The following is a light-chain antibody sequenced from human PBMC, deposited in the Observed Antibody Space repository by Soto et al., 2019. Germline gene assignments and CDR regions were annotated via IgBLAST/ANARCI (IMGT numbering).Light chain of an antibody. CDR3: QQYNSYHT. CDR2: DAS. Sequence: DIQMTQSPSTLSASVGDRVTITCRASQSISSWLAWYQQKPGKAPKFLIYDASSLESGDPSRFSGSGSGTEFTLTLSSLQPDEFATYYCQQYNSYHTFGQGTKLEIK. V-gene: IGKV1-5*01. J-gene: IGKJ2*01. CDR1: QSISSW.